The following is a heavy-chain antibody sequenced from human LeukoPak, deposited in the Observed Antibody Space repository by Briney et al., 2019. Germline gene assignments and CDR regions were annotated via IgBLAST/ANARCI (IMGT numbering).Heavy chain of an antibody. CDR2: ISSSSSYI. V-gene: IGHV3-21*04. J-gene: IGHJ5*02. CDR1: GFTFSSYS. Sequence: GGSLRLSCAASGFTFSSYSMNWVRQAPGKGLEWVSPISSSSSYIYYADSVKGRFTISRDNAKNSLYPQMNSLRAEDTALYHCARVVAAAGSDNWFDPWGQGTLVTVSS. CDR3: ARVVAAAGSDNWFDP. D-gene: IGHD6-13*01.